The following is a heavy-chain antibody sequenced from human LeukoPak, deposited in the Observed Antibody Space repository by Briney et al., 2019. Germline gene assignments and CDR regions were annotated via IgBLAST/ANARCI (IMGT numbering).Heavy chain of an antibody. Sequence: GGSLRLSCAASGFTFSSYWMHWVRQAPGKGLVWVSRINSDGSSTSYADSVKGRFTISRDNAKNTLYLQMNSLRAEDTAVYYCARGARIAPLGSELNNWGQGTRVTVSS. V-gene: IGHV3-74*01. J-gene: IGHJ4*02. CDR1: GFTFSSYW. D-gene: IGHD6-13*01. CDR3: ARGARIAPLGSELNN. CDR2: INSDGSST.